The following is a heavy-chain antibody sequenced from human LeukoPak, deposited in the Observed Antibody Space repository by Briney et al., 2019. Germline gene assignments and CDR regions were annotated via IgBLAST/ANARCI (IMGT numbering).Heavy chain of an antibody. D-gene: IGHD2-2*02. CDR3: ARTMSSSHTVYGMDV. J-gene: IGHJ6*02. Sequence: SETLSLTCAVSGYSISSSNWRGWIRQPPGQGLEWLGYIYYSGSIYYNPSLKSRVTMSVDTSKNQFSLKLSSVTAVDTAVYYCARTMSSSHTVYGMDVWGQGTTVTVSS. CDR2: IYYSGSI. CDR1: GYSISSSNW. V-gene: IGHV4-28*05.